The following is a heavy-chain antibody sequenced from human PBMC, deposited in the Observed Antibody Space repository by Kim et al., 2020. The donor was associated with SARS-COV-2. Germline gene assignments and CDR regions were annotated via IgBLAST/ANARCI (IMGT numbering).Heavy chain of an antibody. CDR2: KKGDGSEE. CDR3: AALDTAHVPGGI. CDR1: GFSLGNDW. D-gene: IGHD3-10*01. J-gene: IGHJ4*02. Sequence: GGSLRLSCVVSGFSLGNDWMSWARQAPGKGLEWVATKKGDGSEEYYVDSVKGRFTMSRDNTKNSLYLQMSSLRTEDTAIYYCAALDTAHVPGGIWGQGTLVSVSS. V-gene: IGHV3-7*01.